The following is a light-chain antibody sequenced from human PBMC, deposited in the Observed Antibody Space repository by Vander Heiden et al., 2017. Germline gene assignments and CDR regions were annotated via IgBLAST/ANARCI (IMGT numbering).Light chain of an antibody. J-gene: IGKJ2*01. Sequence: EIQMTQFPSSLSGSVGDRVTVTCRASQTIRNSLNWYQQKPGTAPRLLLYASSTLQSGVPSRFSGGGSGTDFTLTISDLQPEDFATYFCQQSYTTPRTFGQGTKVEI. V-gene: IGKV1-39*01. CDR3: QQSYTTPRT. CDR1: QTIRNS. CDR2: ASS.